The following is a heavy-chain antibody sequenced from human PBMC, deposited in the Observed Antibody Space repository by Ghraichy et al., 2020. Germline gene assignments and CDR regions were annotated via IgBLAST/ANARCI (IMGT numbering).Heavy chain of an antibody. CDR2: ISSGGDVT. J-gene: IGHJ5*01. Sequence: GESLNISCATSGFTFSNYAMRWVRQAPGKGLEWVSGISSGGDVTYYADSVKGRFTVSRDNSKNTLYLQMNSLRAEDTAVYYCAKKGLSGGSNWFDSWGQGTLVTVSS. CDR1: GFTFSNYA. D-gene: IGHD1-26*01. CDR3: AKKGLSGGSNWFDS. V-gene: IGHV3-23*01.